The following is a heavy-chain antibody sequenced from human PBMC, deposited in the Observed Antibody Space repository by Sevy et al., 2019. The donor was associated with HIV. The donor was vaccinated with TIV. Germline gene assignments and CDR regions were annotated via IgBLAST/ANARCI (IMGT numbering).Heavy chain of an antibody. CDR1: GGSFSGYY. CDR3: ARGRYSSGWLKIPNWFDP. V-gene: IGHV4-34*01. Sequence: SETLSLTCAVYGGSFSGYYWSWIRQPPGKGLEWIGEINHSGSTNYNPSLKSRVTISVDTSKNQFSLKLGSVTAADTAVYYCARGRYSSGWLKIPNWFDPWGQGTLVTVSS. CDR2: INHSGST. D-gene: IGHD6-19*01. J-gene: IGHJ5*02.